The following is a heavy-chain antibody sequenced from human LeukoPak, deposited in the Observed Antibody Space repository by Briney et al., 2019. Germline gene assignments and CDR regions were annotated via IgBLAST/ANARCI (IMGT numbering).Heavy chain of an antibody. V-gene: IGHV3-48*03. J-gene: IGHJ4*02. CDR1: LLAFGIYE. CDR3: ARTVYDLRGQWLVPGFDY. CDR2: IATITGTT. D-gene: IGHD6-19*01. Sequence: VGSLRLSCAASLLAFGIYEMNWGPEAPREGREWSSDIATITGTTYYADSLKGRLPVYRDDDKRSLYLQMSSLRAEDTAVYYCARTVYDLRGQWLVPGFDYWGEGTLVTVSS.